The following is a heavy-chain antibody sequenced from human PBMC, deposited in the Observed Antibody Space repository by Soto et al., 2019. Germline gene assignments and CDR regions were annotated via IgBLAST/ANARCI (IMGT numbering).Heavy chain of an antibody. D-gene: IGHD3-10*01. CDR1: GDSITSSSHY. CDR3: ARHSGRRLMDAFDI. J-gene: IGHJ3*02. V-gene: IGHV4-39*01. Sequence: SETLSLTCTVSGDSITSSSHYWGWIRQAPGKGLEWIGSVYDTGSTNYSPSLKSRVTLSVDTSKDQFSLKLRSVTAADSAVYYCARHSGRRLMDAFDIWGQGTMVT. CDR2: VYDTGST.